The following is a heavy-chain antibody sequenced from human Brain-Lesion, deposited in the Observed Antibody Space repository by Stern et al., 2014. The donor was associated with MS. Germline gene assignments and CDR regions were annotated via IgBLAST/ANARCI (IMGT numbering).Heavy chain of an antibody. CDR2: ISWNMGTI. V-gene: IGHV3-9*01. D-gene: IGHD1-14*01. CDR1: GFPFGDYA. CDR3: ARDITGSSAYFAY. J-gene: IGHJ4*02. Sequence: EVQLVESGGDLVQPGRSLRLSCAALGFPFGDYAMHWVRQAPGQGLEWVAGISWNMGTIGYADSFQGGLPTSRGNASTSLYLQMNSLRPEDTALYYCARDITGSSAYFAYWGQGTLVTVSS.